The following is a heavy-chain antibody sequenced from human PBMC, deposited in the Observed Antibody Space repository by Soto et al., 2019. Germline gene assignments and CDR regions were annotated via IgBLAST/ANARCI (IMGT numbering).Heavy chain of an antibody. CDR1: GFTFSSYE. V-gene: IGHV3-48*03. CDR2: ISSSGSTI. D-gene: IGHD6-13*01. Sequence: GGSLRLSCAASGFTFSSYEMNWVRQAPGKGLEWVSYISSSGSTIYYADSVKGRFTISRDNAKNSLYLQMNSLRAEDTAVYYCARDTAAAVLDYWGQAPLVTVSS. CDR3: ARDTAAAVLDY. J-gene: IGHJ4*02.